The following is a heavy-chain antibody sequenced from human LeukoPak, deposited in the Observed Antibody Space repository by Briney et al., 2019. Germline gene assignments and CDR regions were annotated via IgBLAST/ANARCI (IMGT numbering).Heavy chain of an antibody. V-gene: IGHV3-23*01. D-gene: IGHD5-18*01. J-gene: IGHJ4*02. Sequence: GVLRLSCAASGFTFSSYAMSWVRQAPGKGLEWVSAISGSGGSTYYADSVKGRFTISRDNSKNTLYLQMNSLRAEDTAVYYCARDFRRGYIYGLREFYFDYWGQGTLVTVSS. CDR2: ISGSGGST. CDR1: GFTFSSYA. CDR3: ARDFRRGYIYGLREFYFDY.